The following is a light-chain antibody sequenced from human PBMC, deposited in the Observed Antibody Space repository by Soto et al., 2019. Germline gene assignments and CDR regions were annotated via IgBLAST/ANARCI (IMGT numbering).Light chain of an antibody. V-gene: IGKV1-33*01. CDR1: QDISNY. CDR2: DAS. CDR3: QQYDNLPIT. J-gene: IGKJ5*01. Sequence: EIQMTQSPTSLSTSVGDRVTITCQASQDISNYLNWYQQKPGKAPKLLIYDASNLATGVPSRFSGSGSGTDFTFTISSLQPEDIATYYCQQYDNLPITFGPGTRWEIK.